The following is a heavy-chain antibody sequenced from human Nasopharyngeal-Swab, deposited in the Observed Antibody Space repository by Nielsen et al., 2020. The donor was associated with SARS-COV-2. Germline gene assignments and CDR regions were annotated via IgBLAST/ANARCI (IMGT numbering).Heavy chain of an antibody. Sequence: WIRQPPGKGLEWIGEINHSGSTNYNPSLKSRVTISVDTSKNQFSLKLSSVTAADTAVYYCARDLSLGHYDFWSGYYRTHNYYGMDVWGQGTTVTVSS. J-gene: IGHJ6*02. D-gene: IGHD3-3*01. V-gene: IGHV4-34*01. CDR2: INHSGST. CDR3: ARDLSLGHYDFWSGYYRTHNYYGMDV.